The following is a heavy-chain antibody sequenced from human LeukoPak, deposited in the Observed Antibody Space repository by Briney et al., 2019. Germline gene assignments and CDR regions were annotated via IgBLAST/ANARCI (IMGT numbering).Heavy chain of an antibody. J-gene: IGHJ6*02. CDR1: GGPLTSYY. CDR3: ARGLMVRGVKPHDV. CDR2: IYYSGST. V-gene: IGHV4-59*06. Sequence: PSETLSLTCAVSGGPLTSYYWSWIRQPPGKGLEWIGYIYYSGSTYYNPSLKSRVTISVDTSKNQFSLKLSSVTAADTAVYYCARGLMVRGVKPHDVWGQGTTVTVSS. D-gene: IGHD3-10*01.